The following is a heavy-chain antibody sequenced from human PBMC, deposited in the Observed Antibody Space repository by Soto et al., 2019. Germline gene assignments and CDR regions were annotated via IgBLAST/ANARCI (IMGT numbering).Heavy chain of an antibody. CDR3: AHRPSGWFLFDY. CDR2: IYWNGDK. V-gene: IGHV2-5*01. CDR1: GFSLSTSGVG. Sequence: QITLKESGPTLVKPTQTITLTCTFSGFSLSTSGVGVGWIRQSPGKALQWLALIYWNGDKRYNPSLKIRLTITKDTSKNQVVLTLTNMDPVDTATYYCAHRPSGWFLFDYWGQGTLVTVSS. J-gene: IGHJ4*02. D-gene: IGHD6-19*01.